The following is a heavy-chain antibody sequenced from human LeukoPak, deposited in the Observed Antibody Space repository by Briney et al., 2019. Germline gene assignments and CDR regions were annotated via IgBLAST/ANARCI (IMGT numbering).Heavy chain of an antibody. J-gene: IGHJ6*04. D-gene: IGHD3-10*01. V-gene: IGHV3-72*01. Sequence: GGSLRLSCAASGFTFSDHYMDWVRQAPGKGLEWVGRSRNKADSYTTEYAASVKGRFTISRDDSKNSVYLQMNSLRAEDTAVYYCARDVNYYGSGSHIGIRWGKGTTVTVSS. CDR3: ARDVNYYGSGSHIGIR. CDR2: SRNKADSYTT. CDR1: GFTFSDHY.